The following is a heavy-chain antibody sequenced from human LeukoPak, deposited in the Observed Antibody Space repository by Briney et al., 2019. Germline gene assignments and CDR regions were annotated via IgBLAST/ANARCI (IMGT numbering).Heavy chain of an antibody. Sequence: PGGSLRLSCAASGFTFSSYWMSWVRQAPGKGLEWVANIKQDGSEKYYVDSVKGRFAISRDNAKNSLYLQMNSLRAEDTAVYYCASITIFGVVPGGFDPWGQGTLVTVPS. J-gene: IGHJ5*02. CDR2: IKQDGSEK. D-gene: IGHD3-3*01. CDR3: ASITIFGVVPGGFDP. CDR1: GFTFSSYW. V-gene: IGHV3-7*01.